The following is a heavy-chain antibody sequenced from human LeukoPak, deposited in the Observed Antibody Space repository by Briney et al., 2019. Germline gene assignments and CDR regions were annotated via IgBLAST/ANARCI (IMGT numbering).Heavy chain of an antibody. CDR3: ASLRGRVTIFGEVTKRRIFDY. V-gene: IGHV4-34*01. J-gene: IGHJ4*02. CDR2: INHSGST. D-gene: IGHD3-3*01. CDR1: GGSFSGYY. Sequence: SETLSLTCAVYGGSFSGYYWSWIRQPPGKGLEWIGEINHSGSTNYNPSLKSRVTISVDTSKNQFSLKLSSVTAADTAVYYCASLRGRVTIFGEVTKRRIFDYWGQGTLVTVSS.